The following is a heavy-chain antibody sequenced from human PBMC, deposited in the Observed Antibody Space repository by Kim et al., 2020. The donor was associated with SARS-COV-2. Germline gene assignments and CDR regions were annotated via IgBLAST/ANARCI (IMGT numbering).Heavy chain of an antibody. Sequence: VKGRFNISRDNSKNMLYLQMNSTRAEDTAVYYCAKGVSYYDSSGYYPVDYWGQGTLVTVSS. CDR3: AKGVSYYDSSGYYPVDY. V-gene: IGHV3-30*02. J-gene: IGHJ4*02. D-gene: IGHD3-22*01.